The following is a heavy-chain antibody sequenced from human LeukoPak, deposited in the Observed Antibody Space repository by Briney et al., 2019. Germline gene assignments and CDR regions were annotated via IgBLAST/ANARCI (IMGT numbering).Heavy chain of an antibody. CDR1: GFSFNNYA. J-gene: IGHJ4*02. CDR3: AKGGYDYVEVAYFDF. Sequence: GGSLRLSCTASGFSFNNYAMTWVRQAPGKGLEWVSIIIASSGATFYADSVKGRFTISRDNSKNTLYLQVNSLSVEDTAVYYCAKGGYDYVEVAYFDFWGQGALVTVSS. V-gene: IGHV3-23*01. D-gene: IGHD5-12*01. CDR2: IIASSGAT.